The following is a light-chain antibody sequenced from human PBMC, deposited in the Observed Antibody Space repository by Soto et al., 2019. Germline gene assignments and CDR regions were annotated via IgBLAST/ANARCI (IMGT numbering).Light chain of an antibody. Sequence: EIVMTQSPATLSVSPGERATLSCRASQSVSSNLAWYQQKPSQAPRLLIYGASTRATGIPARFSGSGSGTEFTLTISSLQSEDFAVYYCQHSSTFGQGTKLEIK. CDR1: QSVSSN. V-gene: IGKV3-15*01. CDR3: QHSST. J-gene: IGKJ2*02. CDR2: GAS.